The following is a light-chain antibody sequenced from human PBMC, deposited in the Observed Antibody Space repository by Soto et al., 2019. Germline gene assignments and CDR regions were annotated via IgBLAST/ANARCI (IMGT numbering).Light chain of an antibody. J-gene: IGKJ2*01. CDR1: QSVSSK. V-gene: IGKV3-20*01. Sequence: EIVMTQSPATLSLSPGERASLSCRASQSVSSKLAWYQQKPGQAPRLLIYGASSRATGIPDRFSGSGSGTDLTLTISRLETEDFAVYYCQQYGGSPPYTFGQGTKVDIK. CDR3: QQYGGSPPYT. CDR2: GAS.